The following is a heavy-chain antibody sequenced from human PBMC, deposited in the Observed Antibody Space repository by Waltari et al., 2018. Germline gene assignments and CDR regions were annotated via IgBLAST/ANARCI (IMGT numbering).Heavy chain of an antibody. V-gene: IGHV4-59*01. CDR3: ARGRAAAGSKYYCYYGMDV. CDR2: RYYSGST. J-gene: IGHJ6*02. CDR1: GGSISSYH. Sequence: QVQLQESGPGLVKPPATLSITGTAPGGSISSYHWLWIRQPPGHGLEWSGYRYYSGSTNYNPSLKSRVTISVDTSKNQCSLKLSSVTAADTAVYYCARGRAAAGSKYYCYYGMDVWGQGTTVTVSS. D-gene: IGHD6-13*01.